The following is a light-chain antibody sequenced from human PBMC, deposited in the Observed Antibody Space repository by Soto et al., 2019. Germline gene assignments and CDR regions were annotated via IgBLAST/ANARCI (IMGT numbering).Light chain of an antibody. Sequence: EIVLTQSPGTLSLSPGERATLSCRASQSVSSSHLAWYQQKPGQAPRLLIYGASSRATGIPDRFIGSGSGTDFTLTISRLEPEDFAVYYCQQYGSSPPITFGQGTRLEIK. V-gene: IGKV3-20*01. CDR3: QQYGSSPPIT. CDR1: QSVSSSH. CDR2: GAS. J-gene: IGKJ5*01.